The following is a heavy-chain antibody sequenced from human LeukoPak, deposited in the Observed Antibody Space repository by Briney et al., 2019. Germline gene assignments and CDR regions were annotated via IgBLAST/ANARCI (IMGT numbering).Heavy chain of an antibody. CDR2: ISGTGGST. CDR3: AKDVVVVPAAKGVSNWFDP. D-gene: IGHD2-2*01. CDR1: GFTFNSYA. Sequence: PRGSLRLSRTASGFTFNSYAMSWVRQAPGKGLEWVSAISGTGGSTYYADSVKGRFTISRDNSKNTLYLQMNSLRTEDTAVYYCAKDVVVVPAAKGVSNWFDPWGQGTLVTVSS. J-gene: IGHJ5*02. V-gene: IGHV3-23*01.